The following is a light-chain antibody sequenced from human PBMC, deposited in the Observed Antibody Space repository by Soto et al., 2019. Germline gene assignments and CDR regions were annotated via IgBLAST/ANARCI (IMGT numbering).Light chain of an antibody. CDR3: QLYGISPLFS. Sequence: EIVLTQSPGTLSLSPGERATLSCRASQSVSSSYLAWYQQKPGQAPRLLIYGASSRATGIPDRFSGSGSGTDFTLTISRLEPEDCAVYYCQLYGISPLFSFGPGTKVDVK. CDR1: QSVSSSY. CDR2: GAS. V-gene: IGKV3-20*01. J-gene: IGKJ3*01.